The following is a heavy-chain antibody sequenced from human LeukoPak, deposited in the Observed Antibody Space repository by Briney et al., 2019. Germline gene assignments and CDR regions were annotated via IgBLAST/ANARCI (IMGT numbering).Heavy chain of an antibody. D-gene: IGHD3-22*01. CDR1: GFTFSSYE. CDR2: ISSSGSTI. J-gene: IGHJ2*01. Sequence: PGGSLRLSCAASGFTFSSYEMNWIRQAPGKGLEWVSYISSSGSTIYYADSVKGRFTISRDNAKNSLYLQMNSLRAEDTAVYYCASGSGSYWYFDLWVRGTLVTVSS. CDR3: ASGSGSYWYFDL. V-gene: IGHV3-48*03.